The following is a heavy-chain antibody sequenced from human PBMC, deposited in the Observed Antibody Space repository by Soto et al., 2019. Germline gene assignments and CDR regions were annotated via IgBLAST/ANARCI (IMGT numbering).Heavy chain of an antibody. V-gene: IGHV1-8*02. CDR3: ARGRKRWQHAFDI. J-gene: IGHJ3*02. CDR2: MNPNSGNT. Sequence: QVQLVQSGAEVKKPGSSVKVSCKASGGTFSSYAISWVRQAPGQGLEWMGWMNPNSGNTGYAQKFQGRVTMTRNTSISTAYMELSSLRSEDTAVYYCARGRKRWQHAFDIWGQGTMVTVSS. CDR1: GGTFSSYA.